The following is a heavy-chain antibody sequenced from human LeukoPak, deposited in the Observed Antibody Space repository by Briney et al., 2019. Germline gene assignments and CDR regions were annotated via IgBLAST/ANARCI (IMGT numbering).Heavy chain of an antibody. J-gene: IGHJ4*02. V-gene: IGHV5-51*01. CDR1: GYSFNYHW. CDR2: MYPGDSDT. Sequence: GESPKIPCNSSGYSFNYHWIGRVPQSPRKGLGLIGIMYPGDSDTRYRPSFQGQVTISADKSIRTAYLQWSSLKGSDTAMYYCARQDGKSKYYFDYWGQGTLVTVSS. CDR3: ARQDGKSKYYFDY.